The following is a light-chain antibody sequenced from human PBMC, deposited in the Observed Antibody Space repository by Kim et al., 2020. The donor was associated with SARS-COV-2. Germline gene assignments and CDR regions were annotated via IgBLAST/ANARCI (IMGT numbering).Light chain of an antibody. V-gene: IGKV3-20*01. Sequence: EIVLTQSPGTLSLSPGERATLSCRASQSVSSSYLAWYQQKGGQAPRLLMYDASKRATGIPDRFSGSGSGTDFTLTISRLEPEDFAVYYCQQYGSSPCTFGQGTKLDI. CDR1: QSVSSSY. CDR3: QQYGSSPCT. CDR2: DAS. J-gene: IGKJ2*02.